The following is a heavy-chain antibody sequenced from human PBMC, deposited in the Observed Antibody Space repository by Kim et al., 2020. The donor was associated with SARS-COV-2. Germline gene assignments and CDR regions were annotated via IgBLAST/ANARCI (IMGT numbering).Heavy chain of an antibody. J-gene: IGHJ4*02. CDR3: ARRYYDFWSGYFHPLDY. D-gene: IGHD3-3*01. Sequence: SETLSLTCAVYGGSFSGYYWSWIRQPPGKGLEWIGEINHSGSTNYNPSLKSRVTISVDTSKNQFSLKLSSVTAADTAVYYCARRYYDFWSGYFHPLDYWGQGTLVTVSS. V-gene: IGHV4-34*01. CDR1: GGSFSGYY. CDR2: INHSGST.